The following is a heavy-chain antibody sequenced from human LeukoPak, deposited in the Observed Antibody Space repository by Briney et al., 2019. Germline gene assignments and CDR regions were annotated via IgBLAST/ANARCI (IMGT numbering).Heavy chain of an antibody. CDR1: GDSISSSAYY. CDR3: AREKGGPVDY. Sequence: PSETLSLTCSVSGDSISSSAYYWGWIRQPPGKGLEWIGSVSYRGGSYYNPSLKSRVTLSVDTSKNQFSLKVSSVTAADTAVYYCAREKGGPVDYWGQGTLVTVSS. CDR2: VSYRGGS. V-gene: IGHV4-39*02. D-gene: IGHD3-16*01. J-gene: IGHJ4*02.